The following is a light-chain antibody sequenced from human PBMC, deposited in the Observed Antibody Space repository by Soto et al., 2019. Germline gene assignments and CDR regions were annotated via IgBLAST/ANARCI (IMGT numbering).Light chain of an antibody. J-gene: IGKJ1*01. V-gene: IGKV3-20*01. CDR3: HQYGASPRT. CDR1: QSVTSSY. CDR2: GAS. Sequence: PGERATLSCRASQSVTSSYLAWYQQKPGQAPRLLIFGASNRATGIPDRFSGSGSGTDFTLTINGLEPEDFAVYSCHQYGASPRTFGQRTKVEIK.